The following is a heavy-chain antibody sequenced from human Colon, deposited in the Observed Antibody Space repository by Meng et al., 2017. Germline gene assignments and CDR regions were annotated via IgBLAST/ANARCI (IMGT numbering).Heavy chain of an antibody. CDR3: VRLGGYSYGYFDY. V-gene: IGHV3-7*01. Sequence: GGSLRLSCAASGFVFRSYWMGWVRQAPGKGLEWVANIKQDGSEKSSVGSVEGRFTISRDNAKNSLYLQLNNMRAEDTAVYYCVRLGGYSYGYFDYWGQGTLVTVSS. CDR1: GFVFRSYW. J-gene: IGHJ4*02. CDR2: IKQDGSEK. D-gene: IGHD5-18*01.